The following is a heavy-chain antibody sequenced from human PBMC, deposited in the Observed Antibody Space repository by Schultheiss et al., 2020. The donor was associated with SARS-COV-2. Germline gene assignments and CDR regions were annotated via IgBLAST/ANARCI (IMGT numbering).Heavy chain of an antibody. CDR3: ARAPSIVGATGVY. Sequence: GGSLRLSCAASGFTFSSYAMSWVRQAPGKGLVWVSHINSDGSSTSYADSVKGRFTISRDNAKNTLYLQMNSLRAEDTAVYYCARAPSIVGATGVYWGQGTLVTVSS. V-gene: IGHV3-74*01. J-gene: IGHJ4*02. CDR1: GFTFSSYA. D-gene: IGHD1-26*01. CDR2: INSDGSST.